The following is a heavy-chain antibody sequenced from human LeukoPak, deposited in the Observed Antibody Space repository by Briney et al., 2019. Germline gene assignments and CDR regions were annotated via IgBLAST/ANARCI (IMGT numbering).Heavy chain of an antibody. CDR1: GFTFGDYA. CDR3: TRVGLQYYDILTGFDY. D-gene: IGHD3-9*01. V-gene: IGHV3-49*03. J-gene: IGHJ4*02. Sequence: PGGSLRLSCTASGFTFGDYAMSWFRQAPGKGLEWVGFIRSKAYGGTTEYAASVKGRFTISRDDSKSIAYLQMNSLKTEDTAVYYCTRVGLQYYDILTGFDYWGQGTLVTVSS. CDR2: IRSKAYGGTT.